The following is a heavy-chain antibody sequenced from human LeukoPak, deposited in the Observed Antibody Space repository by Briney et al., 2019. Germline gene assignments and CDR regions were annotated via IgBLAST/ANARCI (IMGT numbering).Heavy chain of an antibody. CDR2: INWNGGST. D-gene: IGHD3-3*01. J-gene: IGHJ6*03. CDR1: GFTFDDYG. CDR3: ARTYYDFWSGGYYYYYYMDV. V-gene: IGHV3-20*04. Sequence: GGSLRLSCAASGFTFDDYGMSWVRQAPGKGLEWVSGINWNGGSTGYADSVKGRFTISRDNAKNTLYLQMNSLRAEDTAVYYCARTYYDFWSGGYYYYYYMDVWGKGTTVTVSS.